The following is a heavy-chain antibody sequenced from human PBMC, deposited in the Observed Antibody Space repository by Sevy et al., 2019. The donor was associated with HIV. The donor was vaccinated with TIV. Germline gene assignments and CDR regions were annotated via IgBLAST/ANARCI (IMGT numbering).Heavy chain of an antibody. J-gene: IGHJ6*02. CDR1: GGSISSYY. CDR3: ARDLYYYDSRSYPYYYYYYGMDV. Sequence: SETLSLTCTVSGGSISSYYWRWIRQPPGKGLEWIGYIYYSGSTNYNPSLKSRVTISVDTSKNQFSLNLSSVTAADTAVYYCARDLYYYDSRSYPYYYYYYGMDVWGQGTTVTVSS. D-gene: IGHD3-22*01. CDR2: IYYSGST. V-gene: IGHV4-59*01.